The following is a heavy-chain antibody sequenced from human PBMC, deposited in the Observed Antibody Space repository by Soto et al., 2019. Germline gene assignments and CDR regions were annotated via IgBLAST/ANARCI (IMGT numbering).Heavy chain of an antibody. V-gene: IGHV1-69*01. J-gene: IGHJ6*02. D-gene: IGHD2-2*01. Sequence: QLQLVQSGAEVKKPGSSVKVSCKASGGNFRRYAISWVRQAPGQALEWMGGILPIFGSPSHAQKFRDRVTITADESTSTAYLELTSLTSEDTAIYYCVFGDCTSSSCSYYFYGLDVWGQGTTVTVSS. CDR2: ILPIFGSP. CDR1: GGNFRRYA. CDR3: VFGDCTSSSCSYYFYGLDV.